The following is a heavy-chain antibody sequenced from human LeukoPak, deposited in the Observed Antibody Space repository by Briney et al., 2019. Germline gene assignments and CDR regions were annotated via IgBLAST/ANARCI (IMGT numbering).Heavy chain of an antibody. CDR2: MWFDGSQK. CDR3: ARDITGDPPPYYFDY. J-gene: IGHJ4*02. D-gene: IGHD7-27*01. V-gene: IGHV3-33*01. CDR1: GFTFSNYG. Sequence: QSGGSLRLSCAASGFTFSNYGLHWVRQAPGKGLEWLAVMWFDGSQKYYADSVKGRFTISRDNSKSMLYLQMNSLRAEDTAVYYCARDITGDPPPYYFDYWGQGSLDTVSS.